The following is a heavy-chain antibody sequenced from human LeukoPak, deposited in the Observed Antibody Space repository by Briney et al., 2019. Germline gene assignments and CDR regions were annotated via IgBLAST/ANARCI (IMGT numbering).Heavy chain of an antibody. V-gene: IGHV3-23*01. CDR1: GITFSNYA. J-gene: IGHJ4*02. CDR3: AKDGGGSYSYFDY. CDR2: ISASGVST. D-gene: IGHD1-26*01. Sequence: GGSLRLSCAASGITFSNYAMSWVRQAPGKGLEWVSSISASGVSTYYADSVKGRFTISRDNSKNTLYLQMNSLRAEDTAVYYCAKDGGGSYSYFDYWGQGTLVTVSS.